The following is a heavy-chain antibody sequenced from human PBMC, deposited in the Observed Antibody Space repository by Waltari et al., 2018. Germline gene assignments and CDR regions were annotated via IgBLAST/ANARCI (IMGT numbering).Heavy chain of an antibody. D-gene: IGHD1-26*01. CDR3: ARDPGRVGFDY. Sequence: EVQLVESGGGLVQPGGSLRLSCAASGFTFSNYWMSWVRQAPGNGLEWVANIRHDNSEIYYVDSVKGRFTISRDNAKNSLFLQMNSLRGEDTAVYYCARDPGRVGFDYWGQGTLVTVSS. J-gene: IGHJ4*02. V-gene: IGHV3-7*01. CDR1: GFTFSNYW. CDR2: IRHDNSEI.